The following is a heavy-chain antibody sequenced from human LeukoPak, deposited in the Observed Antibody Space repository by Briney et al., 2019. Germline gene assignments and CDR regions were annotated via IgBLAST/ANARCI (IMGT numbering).Heavy chain of an antibody. J-gene: IGHJ4*02. CDR1: GFIVSSSY. V-gene: IGHV3-66*01. CDR2: IYTDGST. D-gene: IGHD4-11*01. CDR3: VRGHYSNTL. Sequence: GGSLRLSRAASGFIVSSSYMSWVRQPPGKGLEWVSGIYTDGSTYYADSVQGRFTISRDNSKNMLFLQMNSLRVEDTSVYYCVRGHYSNTLGGQGTLVTVSS.